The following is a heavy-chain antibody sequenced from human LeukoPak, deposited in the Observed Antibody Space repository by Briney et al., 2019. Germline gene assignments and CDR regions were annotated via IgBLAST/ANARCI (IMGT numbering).Heavy chain of an antibody. CDR2: INTDGSST. J-gene: IGHJ4*02. CDR3: AKARGSSVYEQFDY. CDR1: GFSFTSYW. Sequence: GGSLRLSCAASGFSFTSYWMHWVRQAPGKGLVWVSHINTDGSSTTYADSVKGRFSISRDNAKNTLYLQMNSLRADDTAVYYCAKARGSSVYEQFDYWGQGTQVTVSP. V-gene: IGHV3-74*01. D-gene: IGHD5/OR15-5a*01.